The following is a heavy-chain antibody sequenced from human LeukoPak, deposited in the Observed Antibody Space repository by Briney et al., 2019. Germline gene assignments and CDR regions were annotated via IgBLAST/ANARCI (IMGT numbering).Heavy chain of an antibody. CDR3: AKDPRALAAAVTLDAFDI. D-gene: IGHD6-13*01. Sequence: GGSLRLSCAASGYTFSSYGMHWVRQAPGKGLEWVAFIRYDGSNKYYADSVKGRFTISRDNSKNTLYLQMNSLRAEDTAVYYCAKDPRALAAAVTLDAFDIWGQGTMVTVSS. J-gene: IGHJ3*02. V-gene: IGHV3-30*02. CDR2: IRYDGSNK. CDR1: GYTFSSYG.